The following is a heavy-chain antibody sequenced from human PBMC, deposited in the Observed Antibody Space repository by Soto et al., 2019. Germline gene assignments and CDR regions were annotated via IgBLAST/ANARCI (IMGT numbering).Heavy chain of an antibody. Sequence: TSETLSLTCAVSGGSISSSNWWSWVRQPPGKGLEWIGEIYHSGSTNYNPSLKSRVTISVDKSKNQFSLKLSSVTAADTAVYYCARDNYSIAAAGIYSNYYYGMDVWGQGTTVTVSS. CDR3: ARDNYSIAAAGIYSNYYYGMDV. CDR2: IYHSGST. D-gene: IGHD6-13*01. CDR1: GGSISSSNW. V-gene: IGHV4-4*02. J-gene: IGHJ6*02.